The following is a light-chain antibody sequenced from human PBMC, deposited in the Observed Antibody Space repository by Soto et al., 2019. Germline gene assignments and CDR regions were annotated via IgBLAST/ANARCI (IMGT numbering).Light chain of an antibody. Sequence: EIVMTQSPATLSVSPGERATLSCRASQSVSRYLAWYQQKTGQAPRLLIYGASTRATDSPARFSGSGSGTEFTITITSLQSEDFADYYCQQYNDWPLITFGQGTRLEIK. V-gene: IGKV3-15*01. CDR2: GAS. J-gene: IGKJ5*01. CDR1: QSVSRY. CDR3: QQYNDWPLIT.